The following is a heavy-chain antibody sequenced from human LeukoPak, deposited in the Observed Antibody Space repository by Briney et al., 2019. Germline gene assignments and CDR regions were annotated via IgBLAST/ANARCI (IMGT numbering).Heavy chain of an antibody. V-gene: IGHV1-2*02. CDR3: ARVWGSGWYVDYFDY. CDR2: INPNSGGT. CDR1: GYTFTGYY. D-gene: IGHD6-19*01. J-gene: IGHJ4*02. Sequence: ASVKVSCKASGYTFTGYYMHWVRQAPGQGLEWMGWINPNSGGTNYAQKLQGRVTMTTDTSTSTAYMELRSLRSDDTAVYYCARVWGSGWYVDYFDYWGQGTLVTVSS.